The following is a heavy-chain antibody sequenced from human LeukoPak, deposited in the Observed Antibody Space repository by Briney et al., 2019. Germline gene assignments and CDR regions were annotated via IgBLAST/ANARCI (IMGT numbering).Heavy chain of an antibody. J-gene: IGHJ4*02. CDR2: INHSGST. V-gene: IGHV4-34*01. D-gene: IGHD5-24*01. Sequence: SETLSLTCAVYGGSFSGYYWSWIRQPPGKGLEWIGEINHSGSTNYNPSLKRRVTISVDTSKNQFSLKLSSVTAADTAVYYCARGEDGYNSFDYWGQGTLVTVSS. CDR1: GGSFSGYY. CDR3: ARGEDGYNSFDY.